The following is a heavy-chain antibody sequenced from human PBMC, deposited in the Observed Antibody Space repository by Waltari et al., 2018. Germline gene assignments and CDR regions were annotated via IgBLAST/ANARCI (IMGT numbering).Heavy chain of an antibody. Sequence: QVQLVQSGAEVKKPGASVKVSCKVSGYTLTELSMPWVRQAPGKGLEWMGGFDHEDGETIYAQKFQGRVTMTEDTSTDTAYMELSSLRSEDTAVYYCATASRWENWFDPWGQGTLVTVSS. J-gene: IGHJ5*02. V-gene: IGHV1-24*01. CDR3: ATASRWENWFDP. D-gene: IGHD1-26*01. CDR1: GYTLTELS. CDR2: FDHEDGET.